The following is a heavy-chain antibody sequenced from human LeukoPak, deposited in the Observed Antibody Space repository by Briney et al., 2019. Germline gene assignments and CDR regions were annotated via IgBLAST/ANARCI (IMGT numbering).Heavy chain of an antibody. V-gene: IGHV3-23*01. CDR2: TSGSGGNP. D-gene: IGHD3-10*01. J-gene: IGHJ4*02. CDR3: GKETGIILVRGAVDY. Sequence: GGSLRLSCAASGFAFSSYAMSWVRQAPGKGLEWVSVTSGSGGNPYYADSVKGRFTISRDNSKNTVYLHMNSLRAEDTALYYCGKETGIILVRGAVDYWGQGTLVTVSS. CDR1: GFAFSSYA.